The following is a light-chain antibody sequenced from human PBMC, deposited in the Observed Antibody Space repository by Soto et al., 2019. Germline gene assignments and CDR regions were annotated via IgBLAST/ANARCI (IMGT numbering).Light chain of an antibody. CDR1: QSISNN. J-gene: IGKJ1*01. CDR3: QQYNNWPRT. CDR2: DAS. Sequence: VMTQSPATLSVSPGESATISCRASQSISNNLAWYQQKPGQAPRLLMYDASTRATGIPDRFSGSVSGAEFTLTISSLQSEDLAVYYCQQYNNWPRTFGQGTKV. V-gene: IGKV3-15*01.